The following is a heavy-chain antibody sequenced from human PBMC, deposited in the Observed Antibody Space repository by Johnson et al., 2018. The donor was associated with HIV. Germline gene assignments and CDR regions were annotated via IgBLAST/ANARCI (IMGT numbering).Heavy chain of an antibody. Sequence: VQLVESGGGLVQPGGSLKLSCTASGFTFSNAWMNWVRHAPGKGLEWVGRIKSKTDGGTTDYAAPVKGKFTISRDDSKTTLYLQMNSLKTEDTAVYYCITGGSGTIPSGAFDIWGQGTMVTVAS. D-gene: IGHD3-16*01. J-gene: IGHJ3*02. CDR3: ITGGSGTIPSGAFDI. CDR2: IKSKTDGGTT. V-gene: IGHV3-15*01. CDR1: GFTFSNAW.